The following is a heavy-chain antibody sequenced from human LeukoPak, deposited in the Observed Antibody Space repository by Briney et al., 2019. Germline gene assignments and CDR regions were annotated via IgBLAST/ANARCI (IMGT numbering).Heavy chain of an antibody. V-gene: IGHV1-18*01. D-gene: IGHD3-3*01. CDR3: ARGNRDYYDFCSGYNWFDP. CDR1: GYTFTSYG. J-gene: IGHJ5*02. CDR2: ISAYNGNT. Sequence: ASVKVSCKASGYTFTSYGISWVRQAPGQGLEWMGWISAYNGNTNYAQKPQGRVTMTTDTSTSTAYMELRSLRSDDTAVYYCARGNRDYYDFCSGYNWFDPWGQGTLVTVSS.